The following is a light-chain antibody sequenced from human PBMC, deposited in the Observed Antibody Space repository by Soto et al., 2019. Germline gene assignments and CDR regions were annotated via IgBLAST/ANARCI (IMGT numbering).Light chain of an antibody. V-gene: IGKV1-5*01. CDR2: DAS. CDR1: QSISSY. Sequence: DIQMTQSPSSLSASVGDRVTITCRASQSISSYLNWYQQKPGKAPKLLIYDASSLESGVPSRFSGSGSGTEFTLTISSLQPDDFATYYCQQYNSYPLTFGGGTKV. J-gene: IGKJ4*01. CDR3: QQYNSYPLT.